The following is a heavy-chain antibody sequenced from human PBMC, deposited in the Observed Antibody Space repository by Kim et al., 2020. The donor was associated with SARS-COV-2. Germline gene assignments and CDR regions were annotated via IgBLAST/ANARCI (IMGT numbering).Heavy chain of an antibody. J-gene: IGHJ6*03. CDR1: GGSFSGYY. CDR2: LNHRGRP. CDR3: ARGTRQWLVRGPYYYYMDV. V-gene: IGHV4-34*01. D-gene: IGHD6-19*01. Sequence: SENLSLTCAVYGGSFSGYYWSWIRQPPGKGLDWLVNLNHRGRPHYTPSLKSRVTISVDTSNNQFSLKLSSVPAADTAVYYCARGTRQWLVRGPYYYYMDVWGNGTTVTVSS.